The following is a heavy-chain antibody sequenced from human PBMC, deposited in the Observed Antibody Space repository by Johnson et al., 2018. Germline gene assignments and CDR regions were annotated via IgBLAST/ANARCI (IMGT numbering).Heavy chain of an antibody. D-gene: IGHD4-17*01. CDR3: AKDRANYGDDAFDS. CDR2: ISSSSSYI. Sequence: QLVASGGGLVKPGGSLRXSCAASGFTFSSYSMNWVRQAPGKGLEWVSSISSSSSYIYYADSVKGRFTISRDNAKKSLYLQMNSLSAEDTAVYSWAKDRANYGDDAFDSWGQGTMVTVSS. V-gene: IGHV3-21*01. J-gene: IGHJ3*02. CDR1: GFTFSSYS.